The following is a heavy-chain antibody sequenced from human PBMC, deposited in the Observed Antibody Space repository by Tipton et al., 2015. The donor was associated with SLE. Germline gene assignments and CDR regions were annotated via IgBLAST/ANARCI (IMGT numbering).Heavy chain of an antibody. CDR2: INPDSGGT. Sequence: QLVQSGAEVKKPGASVTVSCKASGYKFTYYYIHWVRQAPGQGLEWVGWINPDSGGTNYTQKFQGRVTLTRDTSSSTTYMELSRLTSDDTAVYYCAREGTLGYWGQGTLVTVSS. CDR3: AREGTLGY. CDR1: GYKFTYYY. J-gene: IGHJ4*02. V-gene: IGHV1-2*02. D-gene: IGHD2/OR15-2a*01.